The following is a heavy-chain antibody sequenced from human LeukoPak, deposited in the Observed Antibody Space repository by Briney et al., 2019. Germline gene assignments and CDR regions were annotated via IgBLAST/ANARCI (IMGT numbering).Heavy chain of an antibody. Sequence: SETLSLTCAVYGGSFSGYYWSWIRQPPGKGLEWIGEINHSGSTNYNPSLKSRVTISVDTSKNQFSLKLSSVTAADTAVYYCARDARYFGGGLTWGQGTLVTVSS. CDR3: ARDARYFGGGLT. CDR2: INHSGST. D-gene: IGHD3-9*01. J-gene: IGHJ4*02. V-gene: IGHV4-34*01. CDR1: GGSFSGYY.